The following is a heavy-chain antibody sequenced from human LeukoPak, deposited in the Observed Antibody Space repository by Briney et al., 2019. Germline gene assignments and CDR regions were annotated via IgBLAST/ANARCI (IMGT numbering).Heavy chain of an antibody. J-gene: IGHJ3*02. CDR2: IYHSGST. CDR3: AVAGKKRAFDI. Sequence: SETLSLTCTVSGGSISSSSYYWGWIRQPPGKGLEWIGSIYHSGSTYYNPSLKSRVTISVDRSKNQFSLKLSSVTAADTAVYYCAVAGKKRAFDIWGQGTMVTVSS. CDR1: GGSISSSSYY. D-gene: IGHD6-19*01. V-gene: IGHV4-39*07.